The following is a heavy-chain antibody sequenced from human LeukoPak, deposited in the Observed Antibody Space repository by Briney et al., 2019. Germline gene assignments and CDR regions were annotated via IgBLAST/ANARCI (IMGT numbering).Heavy chain of an antibody. V-gene: IGHV3-48*03. CDR1: GFTFSSYE. Sequence: GGSLRLSCAASGFTFSSYEMNWVRQAPGKGLEWVSYISTSGSPIYYADSVKGRYTISRGNAKNSLYLQMNSLRAEDTAVYYCARKYCSSTSCLIDYWGQGTLVTVSS. J-gene: IGHJ4*02. D-gene: IGHD2-2*01. CDR3: ARKYCSSTSCLIDY. CDR2: ISTSGSPI.